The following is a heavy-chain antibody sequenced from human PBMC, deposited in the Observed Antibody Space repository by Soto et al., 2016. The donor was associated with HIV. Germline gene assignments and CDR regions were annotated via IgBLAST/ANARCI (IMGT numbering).Heavy chain of an antibody. V-gene: IGHV3-66*04. J-gene: IGHJ6*02. CDR1: GFTVSSNY. Sequence: EVQLVESGGGLVQPGGSLRLSCAASGFTVSSNYMSWVRQAPGKGLEWVSVIYSGGSTYYADSVKGRFTISRDNSKNTLYLQMNSLRAEDTAVYYCARPHGRSGWSPGHGMDVWGQGTTVTVSS. CDR3: ARPHGRSGWSPGHGMDV. D-gene: IGHD6-19*01. CDR2: IYSGGST.